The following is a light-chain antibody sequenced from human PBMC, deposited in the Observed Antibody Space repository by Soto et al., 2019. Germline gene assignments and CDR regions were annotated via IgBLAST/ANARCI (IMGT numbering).Light chain of an antibody. CDR2: DAS. J-gene: IGKJ5*01. CDR3: HSRA. V-gene: IGKV1-5*01. CDR1: QTISRW. Sequence: DIQLTQSPDSLSASVGDEVTITCRASQTISRWLAWYQQKPGRAPKLLIYDASTLESGVPSRFSGSGSETEFTLTISRLQPDDFATYFCHSRAFGQGTRLEIK.